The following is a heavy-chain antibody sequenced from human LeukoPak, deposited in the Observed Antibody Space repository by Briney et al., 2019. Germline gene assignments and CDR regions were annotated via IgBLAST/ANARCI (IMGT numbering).Heavy chain of an antibody. V-gene: IGHV1-18*01. CDR3: ARSWKHYYDSSGYPDY. CDR2: ISAYNGNT. CDR1: GYTFTNYG. J-gene: IGHJ4*02. D-gene: IGHD3-22*01. Sequence: GASVKVSCKASGYTFTNYGITWVRQAPGQGLEWMGWISAYNGNTNYAQKLQGRVTMTTDTSTSTAYMELRSLRSDDTAVYYCARSWKHYYDSSGYPDYWGQGTLVTVSS.